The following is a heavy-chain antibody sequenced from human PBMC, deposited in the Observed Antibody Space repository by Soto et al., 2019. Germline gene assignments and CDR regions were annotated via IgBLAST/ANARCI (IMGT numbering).Heavy chain of an antibody. CDR2: FDPEDGET. CDR3: ATHDFWSGYLYYFDY. D-gene: IGHD3-3*01. V-gene: IGHV1-24*01. CDR1: GYTLTELS. J-gene: IGHJ4*02. Sequence: GASVKVSCKVSGYTLTELSMHWVRQAPGKGLEWMGGFDPEDGETIYAQKFQGRVTMTEDTSTDTAYMELSSLRSEGTAVYYCATHDFWSGYLYYFDYWGQGTLVTVSS.